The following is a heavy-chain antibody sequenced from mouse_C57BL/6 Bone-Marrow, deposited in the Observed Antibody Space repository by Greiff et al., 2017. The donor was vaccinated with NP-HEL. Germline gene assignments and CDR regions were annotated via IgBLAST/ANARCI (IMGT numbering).Heavy chain of an antibody. Sequence: QVQLQQPGAELVKPGASVKLSCKASGYTFTTYWMQWVKQRPGQGLEWIGEIAPSDSYTNYNQQFKGKATLTVDTSSSTANMQLSSLTSEDSAVYYCARNAYYGRSYEFAYWGQGTLVTVSA. V-gene: IGHV1-50*01. CDR2: IAPSDSYT. J-gene: IGHJ3*01. CDR3: ARNAYYGRSYEFAY. CDR1: GYTFTTYW. D-gene: IGHD1-1*01.